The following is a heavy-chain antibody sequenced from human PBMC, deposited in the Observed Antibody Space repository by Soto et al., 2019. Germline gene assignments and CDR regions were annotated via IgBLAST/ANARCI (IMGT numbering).Heavy chain of an antibody. CDR1: GGSISSSSYY. CDR2: IYYSGST. CDR3: ARRLYSYGTQYYFDY. Sequence: SGGSISSSSYYWGWIRQPPGKGLEWIGSIYYSGSTYYNPSLKSRVTISVDTSKNQFSLKLSSVTAADTAVYYCARRLYSYGTQYYFDYWGQGTLVTVSS. D-gene: IGHD5-18*01. J-gene: IGHJ4*02. V-gene: IGHV4-39*01.